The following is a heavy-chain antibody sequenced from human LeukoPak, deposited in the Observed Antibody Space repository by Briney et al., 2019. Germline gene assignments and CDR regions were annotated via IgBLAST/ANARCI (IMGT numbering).Heavy chain of an antibody. CDR1: GGSISSRHW. D-gene: IGHD3-22*01. V-gene: IGHV4-4*02. J-gene: IGHJ6*02. CDR3: ARDRVDSSSYYPSYYYYGMDV. Sequence: PSGTLSLTCAVSGGSISSRHWWSWVRQPPGKGLEWIGEIYHSGSTNYKPSLKSRVTISVDTSKKQFSLNLSSVTAADTAVYYCARDRVDSSSYYPSYYYYGMDVWGQGTTVTISS. CDR2: IYHSGST.